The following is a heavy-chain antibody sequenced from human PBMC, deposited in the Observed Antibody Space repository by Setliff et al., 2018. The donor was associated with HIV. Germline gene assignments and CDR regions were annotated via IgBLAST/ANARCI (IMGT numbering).Heavy chain of an antibody. D-gene: IGHD2-21*01. CDR3: ARRIQLRDSGGRMCWTFDI. J-gene: IGHJ3*02. CDR2: LHYTGTT. CDR1: GASINSGSHN. V-gene: IGHV4-39*01. Sequence: SETLSLTCTVSGASINSGSHNWGWIRQPPGKGLEWIATLHYTGTTYYNPSLKSRVTISTDTSKNQFSLKLSSVTAADTAVYYCARRIQLRDSGGRMCWTFDIWGQGTMVTVSS.